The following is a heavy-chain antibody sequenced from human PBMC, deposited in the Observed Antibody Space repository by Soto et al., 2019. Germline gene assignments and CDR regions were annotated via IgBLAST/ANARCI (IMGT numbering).Heavy chain of an antibody. V-gene: IGHV4-59*01. CDR2: IYYTGIT. D-gene: IGHD3-3*01. Sequence: QVQLQQSGPGLLKPSETLSLTCSVSGGSITDNYWTWIRQSPGKGLEWVGYIYYTGITNYNPSLKRRATISLDRSKNQFSLKLDSVTAADTAVYYCARALDYDFWGGRNWFDPWGQGTLVTVSS. CDR3: ARALDYDFWGGRNWFDP. J-gene: IGHJ5*02. CDR1: GGSITDNY.